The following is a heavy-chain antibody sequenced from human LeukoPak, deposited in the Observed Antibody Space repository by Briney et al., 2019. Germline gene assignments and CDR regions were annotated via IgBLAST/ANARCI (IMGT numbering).Heavy chain of an antibody. CDR3: ASDQVTSGWSPLDY. D-gene: IGHD6-19*01. V-gene: IGHV3-21*01. Sequence: GGSLRLSCAASGFTFSSYRMNWVRQAPGKGLEWVSSISSSSSHIYYADSVKGRFTISRDNAKNSLYLQMNSLRIEDTTVYYCASDQVTSGWSPLDYWGQGTLLTVSS. CDR2: ISSSSSHI. CDR1: GFTFSSYR. J-gene: IGHJ4*02.